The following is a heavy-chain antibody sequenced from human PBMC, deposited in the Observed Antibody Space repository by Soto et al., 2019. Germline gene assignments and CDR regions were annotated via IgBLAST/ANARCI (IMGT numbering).Heavy chain of an antibody. V-gene: IGHV3-30-3*01. D-gene: IGHD1-20*01. CDR2: ISYDGSNK. CDR1: GLTFSSYA. J-gene: IGHJ4*02. CDR3: ARSPQAGITPFDY. Sequence: PGGSLRLSCAASGLTFSSYAMYWVRQAPGKGLEWVAVISYDGSNKYYADSVKGRFTISRDNSKNTLYLQMNSLRAEDTAVYYCARSPQAGITPFDYWGQGTLVTVSS.